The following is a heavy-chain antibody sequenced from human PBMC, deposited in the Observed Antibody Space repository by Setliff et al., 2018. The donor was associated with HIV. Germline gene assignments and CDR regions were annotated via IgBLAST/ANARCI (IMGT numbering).Heavy chain of an antibody. CDR3: ARDPRGWLGWGGYFDY. V-gene: IGHV4-4*02. J-gene: IGHJ4*02. D-gene: IGHD6-19*01. CDR2: IYHSGTT. Sequence: SETLSLTCAVSGGSINTNNWWSWVRQPPGKGLEWIGEIYHSGTTNYKSLLKSRVTISVDKSKNQFSLKLSAVTAADTAIYYCARDPRGWLGWGGYFDYWGQGTLVTVS. CDR1: GGSINTNNW.